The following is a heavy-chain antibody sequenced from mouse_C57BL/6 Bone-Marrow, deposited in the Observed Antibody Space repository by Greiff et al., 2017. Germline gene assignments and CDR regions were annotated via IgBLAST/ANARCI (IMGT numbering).Heavy chain of an antibody. J-gene: IGHJ4*01. CDR1: GYTFTSYW. Sequence: VQLQQPGAELVKPGASVKMSCKASGYTFTSYWITWVKQRPGQGLEWIGDIYPGSGSTNYNEKFKSKATLTVDTSSSTADMQLSSRTSEDCAVYYCARRKTTGLRGMDYWGQGTSVTVSA. D-gene: IGHD1-1*01. CDR2: IYPGSGST. V-gene: IGHV1-55*01. CDR3: ARRKTTGLRGMDY.